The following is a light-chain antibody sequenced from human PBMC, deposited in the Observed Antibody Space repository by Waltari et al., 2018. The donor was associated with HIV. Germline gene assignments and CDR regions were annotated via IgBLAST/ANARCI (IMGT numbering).Light chain of an antibody. V-gene: IGLV3-21*04. CDR1: NIGSKS. Sequence: SYVLTQSPSVPVAPGKTARITCGGNNIGSKSVHWDQQKPGQAPVLVIYYDSDRPSWIPERFSGSNAGNTATLTISRVEAGDEADYYCQVWDSSSGVVFGGGTRLTVL. CDR2: YDS. CDR3: QVWDSSSGVV. J-gene: IGLJ2*01.